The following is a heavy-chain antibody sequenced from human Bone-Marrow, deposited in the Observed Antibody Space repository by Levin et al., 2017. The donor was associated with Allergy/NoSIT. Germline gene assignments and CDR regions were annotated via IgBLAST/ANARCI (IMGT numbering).Heavy chain of an antibody. Sequence: SQTLSLPCTVSGGSISGHNYYWAWIRQPPGKGLEWIGNIYYRGNTYYNPSLKSRVTISLDTSKIHFSLNLKSVTAADTAVYYCARVVVDGNYFDFWDQGTLVTVSS. CDR1: GGSISGHNYY. CDR3: ARVVVDGNYFDF. V-gene: IGHV4-39*07. CDR2: IYYRGNT. D-gene: IGHD5-24*01. J-gene: IGHJ4*02.